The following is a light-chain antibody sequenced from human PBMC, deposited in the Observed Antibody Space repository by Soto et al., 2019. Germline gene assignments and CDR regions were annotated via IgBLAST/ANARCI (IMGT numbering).Light chain of an antibody. Sequence: FQMTQSPSTLSASVGARVTITFLASQIISSWLAWYQQKPGKAPKLLIYDASSLESGVPSRFSGSGSGTEFTLTISSLQPDDFATYYCQQYNSYPWTFGQGTKV. CDR1: QIISSW. CDR2: DAS. J-gene: IGKJ1*01. CDR3: QQYNSYPWT. V-gene: IGKV1-5*01.